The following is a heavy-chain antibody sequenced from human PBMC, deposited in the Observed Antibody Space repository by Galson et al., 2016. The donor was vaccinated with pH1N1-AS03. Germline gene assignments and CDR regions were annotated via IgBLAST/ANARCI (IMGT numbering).Heavy chain of an antibody. J-gene: IGHJ5*02. Sequence: SLRLSCAASGFTFSNAWMNWVRQAPGKGLEWVGRIKSQIYGGTIDYAAPVKGRFTISREDSKDTLSLQMNSLETEDTAVYYCTTGLYDTGGVDPWGQGTPVIVSS. CDR2: IKSQIYGGTI. CDR1: GFTFSNAW. CDR3: TTGLYDTGGVDP. D-gene: IGHD3-16*01. V-gene: IGHV3-15*01.